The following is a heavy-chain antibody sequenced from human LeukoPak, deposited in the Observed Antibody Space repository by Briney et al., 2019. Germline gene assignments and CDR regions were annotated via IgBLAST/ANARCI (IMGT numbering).Heavy chain of an antibody. CDR2: IYYSGST. CDR1: GGSISSGDYY. Sequence: SQTLSLTCTVSGGSISSGDYYWSWIRQPPGKGLEWIGYIYYSGSTYYNPSLKSRLTISVDTSKNQFSLRLSSVTAADTAVYYCARGVIYDILTGYCNLDYWGPGTLVTVSS. V-gene: IGHV4-30-4*08. D-gene: IGHD3-9*01. J-gene: IGHJ4*02. CDR3: ARGVIYDILTGYCNLDY.